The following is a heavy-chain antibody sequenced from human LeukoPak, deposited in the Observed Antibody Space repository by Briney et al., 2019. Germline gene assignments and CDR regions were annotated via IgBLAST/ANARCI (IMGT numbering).Heavy chain of an antibody. V-gene: IGHV3-43*02. J-gene: IGHJ4*02. D-gene: IGHD3-22*01. CDR2: ISGDGGST. Sequence: GGSLRLSRAASGFTFDDYAMNLVRQAPGKGLEWVSLISGDGGSTYYADSVKGRFTISRDNSKNSLYLQMNSLRTEDTALYYCAKDGLYDSSGYYSWGQGTLVTVSS. CDR3: AKDGLYDSSGYYS. CDR1: GFTFDDYA.